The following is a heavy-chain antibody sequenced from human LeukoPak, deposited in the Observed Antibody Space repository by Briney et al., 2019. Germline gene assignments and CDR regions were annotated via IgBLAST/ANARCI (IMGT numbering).Heavy chain of an antibody. J-gene: IGHJ4*02. CDR1: GFTSSSSA. D-gene: IGHD3-3*01. CDR2: ISGSGTTT. Sequence: GSLRLSCAASGFTSSSSAMSWVRQAPGKGLEWVSAISGSGTTTYYADSVKGRFTVSRDNSKNTLFLQMNSLRAEDTAVYYCAKTLDDFWSGLDYWGQGSLVTVSS. CDR3: AKTLDDFWSGLDY. V-gene: IGHV3-23*01.